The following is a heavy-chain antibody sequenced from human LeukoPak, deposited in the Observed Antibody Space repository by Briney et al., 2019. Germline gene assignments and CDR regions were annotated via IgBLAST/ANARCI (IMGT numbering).Heavy chain of an antibody. CDR2: IYHSGST. J-gene: IGHJ4*02. CDR3: ARVGVVVVAAIDY. D-gene: IGHD2-15*01. V-gene: IGHV4-38-2*02. CDR1: GYSISSGYY. Sequence: SETLSLTCTVSGYSISSGYYWGWIRPPPGKGLECIGSIYHSGSTYYNPSLKSRVTISIDTSKNQFSLKLSSVTAADTAVYYCARVGVVVVAAIDYWGQGTLVTVSS.